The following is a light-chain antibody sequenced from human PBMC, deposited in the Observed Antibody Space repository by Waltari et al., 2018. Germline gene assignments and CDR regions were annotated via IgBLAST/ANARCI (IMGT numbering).Light chain of an antibody. Sequence: QSALTQPASVSGSPGQSISISCTGTSSDVGNYNLVSWYQQRPGKAPKLMIYEGTKRPSGVSNRFSGSKSGNTASLTISGLQAEDEADYYCCSYAGSSTVFGGGTKLTVL. CDR1: SSDVGNYNL. J-gene: IGLJ2*01. V-gene: IGLV2-23*01. CDR2: EGT. CDR3: CSYAGSSTV.